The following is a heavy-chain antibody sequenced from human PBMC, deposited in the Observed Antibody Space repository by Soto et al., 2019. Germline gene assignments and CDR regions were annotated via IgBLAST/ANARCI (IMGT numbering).Heavy chain of an antibody. D-gene: IGHD3-3*01. Sequence: ASVKVSCKASGYTFTGYYMHWVRQAPGQGLEWMGWINPNSGGTNYAQKFQGRVTMTRDTSISTAYMELSRLRSDDTAVYYCARTLKRITIIGVVSADPFFDYWGQGTLVTVSS. J-gene: IGHJ4*02. CDR3: ARTLKRITIIGVVSADPFFDY. V-gene: IGHV1-2*02. CDR1: GYTFTGYY. CDR2: INPNSGGT.